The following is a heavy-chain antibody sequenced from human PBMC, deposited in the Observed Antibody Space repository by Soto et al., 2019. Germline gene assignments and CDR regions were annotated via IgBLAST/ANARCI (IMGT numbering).Heavy chain of an antibody. J-gene: IGHJ4*02. CDR3: ARGSGSYPPVSFDY. D-gene: IGHD1-26*01. CDR2: IIPIFGTA. Sequence: SVKVSCKASGGTFSSYAISWVRQAPGQGLEWMGGIIPIFGTANYAQKFQGRVTITADESTSTAYMELSSLRSEDTAVYYCARGSGSYPPVSFDYWGQGTRVTVAS. CDR1: GGTFSSYA. V-gene: IGHV1-69*13.